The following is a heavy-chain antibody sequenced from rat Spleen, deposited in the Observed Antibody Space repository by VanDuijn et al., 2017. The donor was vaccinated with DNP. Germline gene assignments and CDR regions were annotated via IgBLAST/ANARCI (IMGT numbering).Heavy chain of an antibody. V-gene: IGHV1-43*01. J-gene: IGHJ2*01. CDR3: ARWEVYYGFFLY. Sequence: QVQLQQSGAELAKPGSSVKISCKASGNAFITNYFGWIKQTTGQGLEYIGYIYTGSGGTNYNEKFKGKATLTVDKSSSTAFMQLSSLTPDESAVYYCARWEVYYGFFLYWGQGVMVTVSS. CDR2: IYTGSGGT. D-gene: IGHD1-6*01. CDR1: GNAFITNY.